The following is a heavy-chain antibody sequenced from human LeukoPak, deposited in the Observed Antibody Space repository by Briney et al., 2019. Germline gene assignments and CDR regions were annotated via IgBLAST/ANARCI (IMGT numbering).Heavy chain of an antibody. CDR1: GFTFSSYA. V-gene: IGHV3-23*01. CDR3: AKAGDTNWYYFDY. CDR2: ISGSGGST. Sequence: GGSLRLSCAASGFTFSSYAMSWVRQAPGKGLEWVSVISGSGGSTYYADSVKGRFTISRDKSKNTLSLQMNSLRAEDTAVYYCAKAGDTNWYYFDYWGQGTLVTVSS. D-gene: IGHD1-1*01. J-gene: IGHJ4*02.